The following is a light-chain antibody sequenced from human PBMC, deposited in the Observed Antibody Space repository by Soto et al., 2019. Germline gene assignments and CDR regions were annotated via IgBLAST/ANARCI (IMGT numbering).Light chain of an antibody. V-gene: IGLV2-11*01. J-gene: IGLJ1*01. CDR3: CSYAGSSTRV. CDR1: SSDVGGYNY. Sequence: QSALTQPRSVSGSPTQSVTISCTGTSSDVGGYNYVSWYQQHPGKAPKLMIYDAYNRPSGVPDRFSGSKSGNTASLTISGLQAEDEADYYCCSYAGSSTRVFATGTKLTVL. CDR2: DAY.